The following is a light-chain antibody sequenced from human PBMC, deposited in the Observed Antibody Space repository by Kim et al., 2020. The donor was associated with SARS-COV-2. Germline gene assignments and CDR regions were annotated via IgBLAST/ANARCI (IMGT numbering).Light chain of an antibody. J-gene: IGLJ1*01. CDR2: ETS. Sequence: GEAVTRTCGSNTGAVTSGHYPYWFQQKPGQAPTTLMYETSKKYSWTPARFSGSLLGDKAALTLSGAQPEDEADYYCSLSYNGGRVFGTGTKVTVL. V-gene: IGLV7-46*01. CDR3: SLSYNGGRV. CDR1: TGAVTSGHY.